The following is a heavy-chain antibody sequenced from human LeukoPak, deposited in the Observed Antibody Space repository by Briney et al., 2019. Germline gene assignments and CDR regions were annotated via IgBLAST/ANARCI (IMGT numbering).Heavy chain of an antibody. V-gene: IGHV3-33*06. CDR2: IWYDGANK. Sequence: QTGGSLRLSCAASGFTFSSYGMHWVRQAPGKGLEWVAIIWYDGANKYYADSVKGRFTISRDNSKNTLYLQMNSLRAEDTGVYYCAKSRDSSGWTYFDYWGQGTLVTVSS. D-gene: IGHD6-19*01. CDR1: GFTFSSYG. J-gene: IGHJ4*02. CDR3: AKSRDSSGWTYFDY.